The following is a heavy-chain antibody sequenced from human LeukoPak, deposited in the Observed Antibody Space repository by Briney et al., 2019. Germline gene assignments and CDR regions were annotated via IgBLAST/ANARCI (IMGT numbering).Heavy chain of an antibody. CDR3: ARGRGYDPVVFYFDS. Sequence: SETLSLTCSVSGAFITSSPYFWGWIRQTPGKGLEGVGSIFYSGTTYYNPSLTIRVTISEDSSKNQFSLRLHSLTAADTAIYYCARGRGYDPVVFYFDSWGQGTAVIVSS. V-gene: IGHV4-39*07. CDR2: IFYSGTT. CDR1: GAFITSSPYF. J-gene: IGHJ4*02. D-gene: IGHD2-15*01.